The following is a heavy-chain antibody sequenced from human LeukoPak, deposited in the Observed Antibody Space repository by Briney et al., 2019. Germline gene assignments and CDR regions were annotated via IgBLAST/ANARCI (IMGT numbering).Heavy chain of an antibody. CDR1: GYTFTSYG. D-gene: IGHD3-9*01. V-gene: IGHV1-18*01. J-gene: IGHJ6*02. Sequence: GASVKVSCKASGYTFTSYGISWVRQAPGQGLEWMGWISAYNGNTNHAQKLQGRVTMTTDTSTSTAYMELRSLRSDDTAVYYCARDYKDDILTGPMGYYGMDVWGQGTTVTVSS. CDR3: ARDYKDDILTGPMGYYGMDV. CDR2: ISAYNGNT.